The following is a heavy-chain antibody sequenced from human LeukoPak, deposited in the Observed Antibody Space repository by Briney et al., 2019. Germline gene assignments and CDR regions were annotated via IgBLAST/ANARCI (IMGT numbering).Heavy chain of an antibody. CDR3: AREGGPDRPLDY. Sequence: SGTPSLICGVSGGSISSTNWWTWVRQPAGKGLEWIGEVHLDGRTNYKPSLQSRLTMSVDFSENHISLKLTSVTAADTAVYYCAREGGPDRPLDYSGQGTLVTVSS. J-gene: IGHJ4*02. V-gene: IGHV4-4*02. CDR2: VHLDGRT. CDR1: GGSISSTNW.